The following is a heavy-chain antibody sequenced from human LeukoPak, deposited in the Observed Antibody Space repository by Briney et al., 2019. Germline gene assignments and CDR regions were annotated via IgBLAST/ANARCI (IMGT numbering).Heavy chain of an antibody. CDR2: ISGSGGST. V-gene: IGHV3-23*01. D-gene: IGHD3-22*01. CDR3: AKGACDSSGYYPPYFDY. CDR1: GFTFSSYA. J-gene: IGHJ4*02. Sequence: GGSLRLSCAASGFTFSSYAMSWVRQAPGKGLEWVSAISGSGGSTYYADSVKGRFTISRDNSKNTLYLQMNSLRAEDTAVYYCAKGACDSSGYYPPYFDYWGQGTLVTVSS.